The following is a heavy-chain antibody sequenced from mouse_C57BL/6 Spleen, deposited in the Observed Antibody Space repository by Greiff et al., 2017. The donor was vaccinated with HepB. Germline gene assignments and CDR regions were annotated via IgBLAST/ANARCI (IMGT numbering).Heavy chain of an antibody. V-gene: IGHV1-31*01. J-gene: IGHJ3*01. Sequence: EVQLQESGPELVKPGASVKISCKASGYSFTGYYMHWVKQSHGNILDWIGYIYPYNGVSSYNQKFKGKATLTVDKSSSTAYMELRSLTSEDSAVYYCAREERYDYDGPWFAYWGQGTLVTVSA. D-gene: IGHD2-4*01. CDR3: AREERYDYDGPWFAY. CDR1: GYSFTGYY. CDR2: IYPYNGVS.